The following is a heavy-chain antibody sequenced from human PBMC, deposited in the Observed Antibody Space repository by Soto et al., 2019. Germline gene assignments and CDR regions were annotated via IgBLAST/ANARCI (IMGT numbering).Heavy chain of an antibody. J-gene: IGHJ5*02. Sequence: PSETLSLTCAVSGGSISSGGYSWSWIRQPPGKGLEWIGYIYHSGSTYYNPSLKSRVTISVDRSKNQFSLKLSSVTAADTAVYYCARNKESYDSSGYYDGGIDPWGQGTLVTVSS. CDR3: ARNKESYDSSGYYDGGIDP. V-gene: IGHV4-30-2*01. CDR1: GGSISSGGYS. D-gene: IGHD3-22*01. CDR2: IYHSGST.